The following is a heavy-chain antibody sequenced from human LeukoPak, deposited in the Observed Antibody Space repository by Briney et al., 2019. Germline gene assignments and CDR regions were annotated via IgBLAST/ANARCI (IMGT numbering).Heavy chain of an antibody. CDR3: ATDGTTETTWYFQH. D-gene: IGHD4-17*01. CDR1: GSSLTELS. V-gene: IGHV1-24*01. Sequence: ASVKVSCKVSGSSLTELSMHWVRQAPGKGLGWVGGFDLEDGETIYAQKFQGRVTMTEDTSTDTAYRGLSSLRSEDTAVYYCATDGTTETTWYFQHWGQGTLVTVSP. CDR2: FDLEDGET. J-gene: IGHJ1*01.